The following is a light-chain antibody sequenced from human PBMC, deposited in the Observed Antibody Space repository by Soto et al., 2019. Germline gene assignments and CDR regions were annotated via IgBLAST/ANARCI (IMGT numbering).Light chain of an antibody. Sequence: QCVLTQPPSASGTPGQRVTISCSGSGSSIGTNTVNWYRQLPGTAPKLLIYGDNQRPSGVPDRFSGSKSGTSASLAISGLQSEDEAEYYCAAWDGSLNNVLFGGGTQLTVL. V-gene: IGLV1-44*01. CDR1: GSSIGTNT. J-gene: IGLJ2*01. CDR2: GDN. CDR3: AAWDGSLNNVL.